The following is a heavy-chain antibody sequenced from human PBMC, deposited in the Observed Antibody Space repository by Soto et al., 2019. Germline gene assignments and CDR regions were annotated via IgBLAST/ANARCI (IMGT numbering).Heavy chain of an antibody. CDR2: INHSGST. V-gene: IGHV4-34*01. Sequence: SETLSLTCAVYGGSFSGYYWSWIRQPPGKGLEWIGEINHSGSTNYNPSLKSRVTISVDTSKNQFSLKLSSVTAADTAVYYCARNSYYDFWSGSAAKLQIGFDIWGQGTMVT. J-gene: IGHJ3*02. CDR3: ARNSYYDFWSGSAAKLQIGFDI. CDR1: GGSFSGYY. D-gene: IGHD3-3*01.